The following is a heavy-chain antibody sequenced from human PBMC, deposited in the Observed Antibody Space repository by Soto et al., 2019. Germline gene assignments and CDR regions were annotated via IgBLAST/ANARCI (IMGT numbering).Heavy chain of an antibody. CDR3: AALGYFKDSGGFV. CDR1: GYTCIDHG. Sequence: QIRLLQSGTEVKKPGASVRVSCKASGYTCIDHGITWVRQAPGQGLEWMGWISANSGNSNSAQTFRGRVTLTIDTSTSTVYMEMRSLTSADTAVYYCAALGYFKDSGGFVWGQGTLVTVSS. D-gene: IGHD2-15*01. CDR2: ISANSGNS. J-gene: IGHJ4*02. V-gene: IGHV1-18*04.